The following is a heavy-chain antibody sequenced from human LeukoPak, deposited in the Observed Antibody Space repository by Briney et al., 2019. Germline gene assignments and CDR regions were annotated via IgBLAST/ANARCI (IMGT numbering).Heavy chain of an antibody. V-gene: IGHV4-39*01. J-gene: IGHJ4*02. CDR2: VIHSGTT. Sequence: SDTLSLTCTVSGGSITGSTYYWGWLRQPPGKGLEWIESVIHSGTTYYNPSLRSRVIVSMDTSKKQFSLRLSSVTAADTAVYYCARHDYDSSGHRRDYYFDYWSQGTLVTVSS. CDR1: GGSITGSTYY. D-gene: IGHD3-22*01. CDR3: ARHDYDSSGHRRDYYFDY.